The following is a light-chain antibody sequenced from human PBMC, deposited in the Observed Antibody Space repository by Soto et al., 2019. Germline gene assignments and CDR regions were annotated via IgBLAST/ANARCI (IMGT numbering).Light chain of an antibody. CDR3: ATWDGGLSGPFV. CDR2: TTN. CDR1: NXNIGSDI. Sequence: QSVLTQPPSASGTPGQRATISCCGSNXNIGSDIVNCYQLLPGAAPEVLINTTNQRPSGVPERFSGSKSGTSASLAISGLQSEDEANSSCATWDGGLSGPFVFGTG. V-gene: IGLV1-44*01. J-gene: IGLJ1*01.